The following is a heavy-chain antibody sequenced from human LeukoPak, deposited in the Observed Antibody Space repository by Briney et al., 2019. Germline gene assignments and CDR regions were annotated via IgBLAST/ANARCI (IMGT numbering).Heavy chain of an antibody. CDR2: TYYRSKWYN. V-gene: IGHV6-1*01. Sequence: SQTLSLTCAISGDSVSSNSAAWNWIRQSPSRGLEWLGRTYYRSKWYNDYAVSVKSRITINPDTSKNQFSLQLNSVTPEDTAVYYCAREDQTFCSGGSCYISYHYYMDVWGKGTTVTVSS. CDR1: GDSVSSNSAA. J-gene: IGHJ6*03. D-gene: IGHD2-15*01. CDR3: AREDQTFCSGGSCYISYHYYMDV.